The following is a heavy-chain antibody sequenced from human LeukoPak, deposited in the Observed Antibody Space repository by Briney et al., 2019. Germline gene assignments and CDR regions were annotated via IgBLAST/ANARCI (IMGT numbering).Heavy chain of an antibody. Sequence: GGSLRLSCAASGFTFSSYAMSWVRQAPEKGLEWVSAISGSGGSTYYADSVKGRFTISRDNSKNTLYLQMNSLRAEDTAVYYCAKEIGQWLVRGPYYFDYWGQGTLVTVSS. CDR1: GFTFSSYA. J-gene: IGHJ4*02. V-gene: IGHV3-23*01. CDR2: ISGSGGST. D-gene: IGHD6-19*01. CDR3: AKEIGQWLVRGPYYFDY.